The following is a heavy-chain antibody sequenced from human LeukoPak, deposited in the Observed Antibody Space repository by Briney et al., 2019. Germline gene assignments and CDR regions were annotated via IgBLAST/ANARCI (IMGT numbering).Heavy chain of an antibody. CDR3: ARGSPYYDFWSGYLNPPYYYYGMDV. D-gene: IGHD3-3*01. J-gene: IGHJ6*02. CDR2: INPNSGGT. V-gene: IGHV1-2*04. Sequence: GASVKVSCKASGYTFTGYHMHWVRQAPGQGLEWMGWINPNSGGTNYAQKFQGWVTMTRDTSISTAYMELSRLRSDDTAVYYCARGSPYYDFWSGYLNPPYYYYGMDVWGQGTTVTVSS. CDR1: GYTFTGYH.